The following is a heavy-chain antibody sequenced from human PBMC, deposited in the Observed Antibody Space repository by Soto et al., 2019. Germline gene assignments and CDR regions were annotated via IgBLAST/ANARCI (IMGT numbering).Heavy chain of an antibody. V-gene: IGHV4-34*01. Sequence: SETLSLTCAVYGGSFSGYYWSWIRQPPGKGLEWIGEINHSGSANYNPSLKSRVTISVDTSKNQFSLKLSSVTAADTAVYYCARGSAYYDFWSGYFNTHFDYWGQGTLVTVSS. CDR1: GGSFSGYY. J-gene: IGHJ4*02. D-gene: IGHD3-3*01. CDR2: INHSGSA. CDR3: ARGSAYYDFWSGYFNTHFDY.